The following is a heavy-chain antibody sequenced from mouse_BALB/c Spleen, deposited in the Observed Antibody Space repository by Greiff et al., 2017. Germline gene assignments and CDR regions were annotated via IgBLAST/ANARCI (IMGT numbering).Heavy chain of an antibody. CDR1: GYTFTSYW. V-gene: IGHV1-69*02. J-gene: IGHJ4*01. D-gene: IGHD2-4*01. CDR3: ARRGLRRGVYAMDY. Sequence: QVQLQQPGAELVKPGASVKLSCKASGYTFTSYWMHWVKQRPGQGLEWIGEIDPSDSYTNYNQKFKGKATLTVDKSSSTAYMQLSSLTSEDSAVYYCARRGLRRGVYAMDYWGQGTSVTVSS. CDR2: IDPSDSYT.